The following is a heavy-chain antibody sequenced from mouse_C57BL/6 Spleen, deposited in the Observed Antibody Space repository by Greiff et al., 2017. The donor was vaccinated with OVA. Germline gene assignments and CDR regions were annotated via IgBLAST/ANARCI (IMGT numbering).Heavy chain of an antibody. J-gene: IGHJ1*03. CDR2: ISYDGSN. CDR3: ARDEEDWYFDV. CDR1: GYSITSGYY. Sequence: EVKLVESGPGLVKPSQSLSLTCSVTGYSITSGYYWNWIRQFPGNKLEWMGYISYDGSNNYNPSLKNRISITRDTSKNQFFLKLNSVTTEDTATYYCARDEEDWYFDVWGTGTTVTVSS. V-gene: IGHV3-6*01.